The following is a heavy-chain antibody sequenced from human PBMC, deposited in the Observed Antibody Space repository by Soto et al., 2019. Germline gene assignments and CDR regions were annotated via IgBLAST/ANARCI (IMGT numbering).Heavy chain of an antibody. V-gene: IGHV4-31*03. J-gene: IGHJ5*02. CDR1: GGSISSGASY. D-gene: IGHD2-2*01. CDR2: IYYSGST. CDR3: ASSRACSSTSCYAGNWFDP. Sequence: QVQLQESGPGLVKPSQTLSLTCTVSGGSISSGASYWSWIRQHPGKALEWIGYIYYSGSTTYNPSLKSRVNLSLDTAKNQFSLSLSSVTAADTAVYYCASSRACSSTSCYAGNWFDPWGQGTLVTVSS.